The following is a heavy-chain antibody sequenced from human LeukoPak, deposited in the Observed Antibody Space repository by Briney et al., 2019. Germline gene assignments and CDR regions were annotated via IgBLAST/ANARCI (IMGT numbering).Heavy chain of an antibody. Sequence: GGSLRLSCAASGFTFSSYSMNWVRQAPGKGLEWVSSISSSSSYIYYADSVKGRFTISRDNAKNSLYLQMNSLRAEDTAVYYCARDGTIYGDYGDYYYYMDVWGKGTTVTVSS. D-gene: IGHD4-17*01. CDR2: ISSSSSYI. CDR1: GFTFSSYS. CDR3: ARDGTIYGDYGDYYYYMDV. J-gene: IGHJ6*03. V-gene: IGHV3-21*01.